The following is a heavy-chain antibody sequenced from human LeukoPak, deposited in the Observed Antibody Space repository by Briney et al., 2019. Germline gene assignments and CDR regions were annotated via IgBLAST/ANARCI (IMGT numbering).Heavy chain of an antibody. Sequence: GSSVKVSCKASGGTFSSYAISWVRRAPGQGLEWMGGIIPIFGTANYAQKFQGRVTITADESTSTAYMELSSLRSEDTAVYYCARDAPEYSSSSGFIDYWGQGTLVTVSS. CDR1: GGTFSSYA. V-gene: IGHV1-69*01. CDR2: IIPIFGTA. J-gene: IGHJ4*02. CDR3: ARDAPEYSSSSGFIDY. D-gene: IGHD6-6*01.